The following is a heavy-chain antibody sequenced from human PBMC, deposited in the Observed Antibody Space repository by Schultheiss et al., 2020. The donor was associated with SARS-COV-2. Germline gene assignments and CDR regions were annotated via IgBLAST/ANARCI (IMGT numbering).Heavy chain of an antibody. D-gene: IGHD6-13*01. V-gene: IGHV3-23*01. J-gene: IGHJ4*02. CDR3: AKRSSWSSFDY. CDR2: ISAIGSTT. CDR1: GFTFSSFA. Sequence: GGSLRLSCAASGFTFSSFAMAWVRHAPGKGLEWVAKISAIGSTTYYADSVKGRFTISRDNSENTLYLQINSLRAEDSAVYYCAKRSSWSSFDYWGQGTLVTVSS.